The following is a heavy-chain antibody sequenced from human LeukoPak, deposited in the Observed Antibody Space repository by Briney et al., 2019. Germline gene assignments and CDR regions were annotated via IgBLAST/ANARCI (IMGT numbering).Heavy chain of an antibody. CDR2: INWNGGST. CDR1: GFTFTTYW. J-gene: IGHJ3*02. D-gene: IGHD6-13*01. Sequence: GGSLRLSCAASGFTFTTYWMSWVRQAPGKGLEWVSGINWNGGSTGYADSVKGRFTISRDNAKNSLYPQMNSLRAEDTAVYYCAKGGIAAAGGRFDIWGQGTMVTVSS. CDR3: AKGGIAAAGGRFDI. V-gene: IGHV3-20*04.